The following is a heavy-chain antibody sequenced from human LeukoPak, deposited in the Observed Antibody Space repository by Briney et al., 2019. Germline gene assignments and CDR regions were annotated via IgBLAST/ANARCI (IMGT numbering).Heavy chain of an antibody. J-gene: IGHJ4*02. Sequence: GGSLRLSCAASGFTFSSYGMHWVRQAPGKGLEWVAFIRYDGSDKYYEDSVKGRFTISRDNSKNTLYLQMNSLRAEDTAVYYCAKGPGFYFDYWGQGTLVTVSS. CDR1: GFTFSSYG. V-gene: IGHV3-30*02. CDR3: AKGPGFYFDY. CDR2: IRYDGSDK.